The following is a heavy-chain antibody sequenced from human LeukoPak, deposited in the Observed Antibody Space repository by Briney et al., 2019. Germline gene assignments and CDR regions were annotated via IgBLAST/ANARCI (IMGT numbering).Heavy chain of an antibody. J-gene: IGHJ4*02. CDR2: IYYSGST. CDR3: ARSGLLWFGELLLYFDY. D-gene: IGHD3-10*01. CDR1: GGSISSSSYY. V-gene: IGHV4-39*07. Sequence: SETLSLTCTVSGGSISSSSYYWGWIRQPPGKGLEWIGSIYYSGSTYYNPSLKSRVTISVDTSKNQFSLKLSSVTAADTAVYYCARSGLLWFGELLLYFDYWGQGTLVTVSS.